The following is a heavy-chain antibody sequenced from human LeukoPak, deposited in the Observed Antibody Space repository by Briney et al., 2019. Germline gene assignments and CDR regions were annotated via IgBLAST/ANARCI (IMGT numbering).Heavy chain of an antibody. V-gene: IGHV3-30*18. CDR1: GFTFSSYG. Sequence: GGSLRLSCAVSGFTFSSYGMHWVRQAPGKVLEWMAVISYDGTNKYYADSVKGRFTISRDNTKNTPYLQMNSLRAEDTAVYYCAKDLNYDFWSGLGNWGQGTLVTV. CDR2: ISYDGTNK. CDR3: AKDLNYDFWSGLGN. J-gene: IGHJ4*02. D-gene: IGHD3-3*01.